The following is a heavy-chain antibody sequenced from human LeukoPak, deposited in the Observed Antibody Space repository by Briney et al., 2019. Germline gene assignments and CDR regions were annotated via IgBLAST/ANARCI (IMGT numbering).Heavy chain of an antibody. Sequence: SETLSLTCTVSGGSICSYYWSWIRQPPGKGLEWIGYIYYSGSTNYNPSLKSRVTISVDTSKNQFSLKLSSVTAADTAVYYCARGAGTAMVSPFDYWGQGTLVTVSS. J-gene: IGHJ4*02. CDR3: ARGAGTAMVSPFDY. CDR2: IYYSGST. V-gene: IGHV4-59*01. CDR1: GGSICSYY. D-gene: IGHD5-18*01.